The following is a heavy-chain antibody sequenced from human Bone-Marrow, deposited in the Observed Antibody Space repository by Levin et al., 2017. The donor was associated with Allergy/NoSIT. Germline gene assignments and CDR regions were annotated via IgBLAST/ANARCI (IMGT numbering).Heavy chain of an antibody. J-gene: IGHJ6*02. Sequence: SETLSLTCTVSGGSISSSSYYWGWIRQPPGKGLEWIGSIYYSGRTYYNPSLKSRVTLSVDTSKHQFSLKLSSVTAADTAVYYCARDFASGNYYNVLDYYGMDVWGQGTTVTVSS. CDR1: GGSISSSSYY. D-gene: IGHD3-10*01. CDR3: ARDFASGNYYNVLDYYGMDV. CDR2: IYYSGRT. V-gene: IGHV4-39*02.